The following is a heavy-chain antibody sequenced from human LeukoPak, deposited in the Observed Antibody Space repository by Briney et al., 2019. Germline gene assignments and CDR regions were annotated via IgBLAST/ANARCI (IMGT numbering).Heavy chain of an antibody. Sequence: GASVKVSCKASGYTFTSYYMHWVRQAPGQGLEWMGIINPSGGSTSYAQKFQGRVTMTRDTSISTAYMELSRLRSDDTAVYYCARDMGIAEFNWFDPWGQGTLVTVSS. J-gene: IGHJ5*02. CDR2: INPSGGST. V-gene: IGHV1-46*01. D-gene: IGHD6-13*01. CDR1: GYTFTSYY. CDR3: ARDMGIAEFNWFDP.